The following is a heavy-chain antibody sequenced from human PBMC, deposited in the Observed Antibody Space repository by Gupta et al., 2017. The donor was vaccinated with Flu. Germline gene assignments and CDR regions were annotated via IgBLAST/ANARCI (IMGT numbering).Heavy chain of an antibody. V-gene: IGHV3-48*02. CDR3: VRDHDRAVTN. Sequence: EVHLVDSGGHLVQPGGSLRLSCTASGFIFSDSHMNWVRQAPGKGLEWVAYIGSGGNVDNADSVKGRFTISRDNAKNSLYLEMNSLRDEDTALYYCVRDHDRAVTNWGQGNLVTVSS. CDR1: GFIFSDSH. J-gene: IGHJ4*02. CDR2: IGSGGNV. D-gene: IGHD3-10*01.